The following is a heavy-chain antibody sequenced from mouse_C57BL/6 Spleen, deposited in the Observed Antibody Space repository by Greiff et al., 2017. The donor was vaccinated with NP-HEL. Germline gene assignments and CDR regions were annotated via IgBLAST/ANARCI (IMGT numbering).Heavy chain of an antibody. J-gene: IGHJ4*01. CDR2: IDPSDSYT. Sequence: QVQLQQSGAELVKPGASVKLSCKASGYTFTSYWMQWVKQRPGQGLEWIGEIDPSDSYTNYNQKFKGKATLTVDTSSSTAYMQLRSLTSEDSSIYYCASWDSSGYYAMDYWGQGTSVTVSS. D-gene: IGHD3-2*02. CDR3: ASWDSSGYYAMDY. V-gene: IGHV1-50*01. CDR1: GYTFTSYW.